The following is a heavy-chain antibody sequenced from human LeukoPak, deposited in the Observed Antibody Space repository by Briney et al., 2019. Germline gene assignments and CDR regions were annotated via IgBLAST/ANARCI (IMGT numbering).Heavy chain of an antibody. Sequence: PSETLSLTCTVSGGSISSGDYYWSWIRQPPGKGLEWIGYIYYSGSTYYNPSLKSRVTISVDTSKNQFSLKLSSVTAADTAVYYCARSRYCSSTSCYTAIRLYYYYYYMDVWGKGTTVTVSS. CDR2: IYYSGST. J-gene: IGHJ6*03. CDR1: GGSISSGDYY. V-gene: IGHV4-30-4*08. D-gene: IGHD2-2*02. CDR3: ARSRYCSSTSCYTAIRLYYYYYYMDV.